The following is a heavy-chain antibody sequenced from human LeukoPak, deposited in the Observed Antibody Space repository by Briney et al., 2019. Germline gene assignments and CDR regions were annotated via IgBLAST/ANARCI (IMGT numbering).Heavy chain of an antibody. CDR2: ISFDGSDK. D-gene: IGHD3-22*01. J-gene: IGHJ3*02. V-gene: IGHV3-30*18. Sequence: PGGSLRLSCAASGFTFSDYNMRWIRQAPGKGLEWVGVISFDGSDKYYGDSVKGRFTISRDNSKNTLYLQMNSLRAEDTAVYYCAKDLNYYDSSGYCDAFDIWGQGTMVTVSS. CDR1: GFTFSDYN. CDR3: AKDLNYYDSSGYCDAFDI.